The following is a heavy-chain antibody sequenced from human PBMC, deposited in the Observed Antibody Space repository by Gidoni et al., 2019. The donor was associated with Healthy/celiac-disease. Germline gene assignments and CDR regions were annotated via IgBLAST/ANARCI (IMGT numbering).Heavy chain of an antibody. CDR3: AKDGIVGATGFDY. J-gene: IGHJ4*02. CDR2: ISYDGSNK. D-gene: IGHD1-26*01. CDR1: GFTFSSYG. V-gene: IGHV3-30*18. Sequence: QVQLVEYGGGVVQPGRSLRLSCAASGFTFSSYGMHWVRQAPGKGLEWVAVISYDGSNKYYADSVKGRFTISRDNSKNTLYLQMNSLRAEDTAVYYCAKDGIVGATGFDYWGQGTLVTVSS.